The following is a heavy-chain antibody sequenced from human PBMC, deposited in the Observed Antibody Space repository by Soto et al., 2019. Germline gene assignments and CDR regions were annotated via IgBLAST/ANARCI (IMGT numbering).Heavy chain of an antibody. J-gene: IGHJ6*02. Sequence: GGSLRLSCAASGFTFSSSWMSWVRQAPGKGLEWVANIKEDGSEKDYVDPVKGRFTISRDNSKNTLYLQMNSLRAEDTAVYFCAKSSLGYCSSDSCSLGMDVWGQGTTVTVS. V-gene: IGHV3-7*01. CDR2: IKEDGSEK. CDR3: AKSSLGYCSSDSCSLGMDV. CDR1: GFTFSSSW. D-gene: IGHD2-2*01.